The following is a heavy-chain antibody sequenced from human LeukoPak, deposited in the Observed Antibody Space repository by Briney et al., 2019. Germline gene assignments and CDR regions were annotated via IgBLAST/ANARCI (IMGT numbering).Heavy chain of an antibody. V-gene: IGHV3-30*02. CDR1: GFTFSDYG. J-gene: IGHJ4*02. CDR2: IRYDGSKK. Sequence: GGSLRLSCAASGFTFSDYGIHWVRQAPGKGLEWVAFIRYDGSKKYYADSVKGRFTISRDNSKNTLYLQMNSLRAEDTAVYYCAKADYGDPNWDYWGQGTLVTVSS. D-gene: IGHD4-17*01. CDR3: AKADYGDPNWDY.